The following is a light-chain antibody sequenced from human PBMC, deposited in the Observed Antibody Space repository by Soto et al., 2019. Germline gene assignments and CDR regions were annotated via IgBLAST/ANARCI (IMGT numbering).Light chain of an antibody. CDR1: QSVSSSY. CDR3: QQYDSSPLT. V-gene: IGKV3-20*01. J-gene: IGKJ4*01. Sequence: EIVLTQSPGTLSLSPGEKVTLSCRASQSVSSSYLAWYQQKPGQAPRLLIYGASSRATGIPDRFSGSGSGTDFTLTISRLEPEDVPVYYCQQYDSSPLTFGGGTKVEIK. CDR2: GAS.